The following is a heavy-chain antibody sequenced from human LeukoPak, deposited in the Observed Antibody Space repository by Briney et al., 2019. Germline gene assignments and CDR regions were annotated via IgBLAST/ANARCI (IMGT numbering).Heavy chain of an antibody. J-gene: IGHJ3*01. D-gene: IGHD5-24*01. CDR1: GYRFSNYW. CDR2: IYPGDSET. V-gene: IGHV5-51*01. Sequence: GESLKISCKGSGYRFSNYWIGWVRQMPGKGLEWVGIIYPGDSETRYSPSFQGQVTISADKSISTAYLQWSSLQASDTAMYYCVRSPRDGYYDAFDVWGQGTMVTVSS. CDR3: VRSPRDGYYDAFDV.